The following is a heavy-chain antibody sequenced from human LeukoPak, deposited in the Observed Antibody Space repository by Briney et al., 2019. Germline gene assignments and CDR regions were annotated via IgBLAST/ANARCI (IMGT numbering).Heavy chain of an antibody. V-gene: IGHV1-69*05. J-gene: IGHJ5*02. CDR2: IIPIFGTA. Sequence: GASVKVSCKASGDTFSSYAISWVRQAPGQGLEWMGGIIPIFGTANYAQKFQGRVTITTDESTSTAYMELSSLRSEDTAVYYCARGPRNWFDPWGQGTLVTVSS. CDR1: GDTFSSYA. CDR3: ARGPRNWFDP.